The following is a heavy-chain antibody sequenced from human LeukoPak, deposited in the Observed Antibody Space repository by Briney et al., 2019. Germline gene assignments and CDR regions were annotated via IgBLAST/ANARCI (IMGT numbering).Heavy chain of an antibody. CDR1: GFTFSSYW. CDR2: IASDGSST. D-gene: IGHD4-23*01. V-gene: IGHV3-74*01. J-gene: IGHJ4*02. CDR3: ARGRPHGNDY. Sequence: RSGGSLRLSCAASGFTFSSYWMNWVRQASGKGLVWVSRIASDGSSTTYADSVKGRFSISRDNAKNTLYLQMNSLRVEDTAVYYCARGRPHGNDYWGQGTLVTVSS.